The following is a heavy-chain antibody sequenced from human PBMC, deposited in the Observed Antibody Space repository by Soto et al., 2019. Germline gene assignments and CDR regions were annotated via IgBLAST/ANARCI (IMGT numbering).Heavy chain of an antibody. D-gene: IGHD2-2*01. CDR3: ARECAAAGSTSCSYGYYYGMDV. Sequence: QVQLVQSGAEVKKPGSSVKVSCKASGGTFSSYAISWVRQAPGQGLEWMGGIIPIFGTANYAQKFQGRVTITADESTSTAYMAMSSLRSEDTAVYYCARECAAAGSTSCSYGYYYGMDVWGQGTTVTVSS. J-gene: IGHJ6*02. CDR1: GGTFSSYA. CDR2: IIPIFGTA. V-gene: IGHV1-69*01.